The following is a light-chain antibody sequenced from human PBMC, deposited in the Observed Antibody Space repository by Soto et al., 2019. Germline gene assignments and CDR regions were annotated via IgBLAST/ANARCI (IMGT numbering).Light chain of an antibody. CDR3: SSYARNRDVL. J-gene: IGLJ3*02. CDR2: EAT. Sequence: QSALTQPASVSGSPGQSITISCTGTSSDVGSYNLVSWYKQHPGKAPQLMIYEATKRPSGVSNRFSASKSGTTASLTISGLQAEDEADYYCSSYARNRDVLFGGGTKLTVL. V-gene: IGLV2-23*01. CDR1: SSDVGSYNL.